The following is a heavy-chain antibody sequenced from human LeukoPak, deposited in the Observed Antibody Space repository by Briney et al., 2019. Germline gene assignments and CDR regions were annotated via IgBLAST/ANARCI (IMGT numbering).Heavy chain of an antibody. CDR2: IYYSGST. CDR1: GGSISSGGYY. Sequence: SETLSLTCTVSGGSISSGGYYWSWIRQHPGKGLEWIGYIYYSGSTYYNPSLKSRVTISVDTSKNQFSLKLSSVTAADTAVYYCARGGSSDPFYYYYYMDVWGKGTTVTVSS. V-gene: IGHV4-31*03. J-gene: IGHJ6*03. CDR3: ARGGSSDPFYYYYYMDV. D-gene: IGHD1-26*01.